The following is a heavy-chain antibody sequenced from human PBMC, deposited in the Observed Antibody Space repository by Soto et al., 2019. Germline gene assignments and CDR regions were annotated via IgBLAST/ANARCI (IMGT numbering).Heavy chain of an antibody. CDR2: ISSDGSNK. CDR1: GFTFSSHA. D-gene: IGHD1-26*01. J-gene: IGHJ4*02. V-gene: IGHV3-30-3*01. CDR3: ARDDEGGSDCDLGY. Sequence: QVLLVESGGGVAQPGRSLRLSCAVSGFTFSSHAMHWVRQAPGKGLEWVALISSDGSNKYYADSVKGRFTTSRDNSKNTMYLQMNSLRVEDTAVYYCARDDEGGSDCDLGYWGQGALVTVSS.